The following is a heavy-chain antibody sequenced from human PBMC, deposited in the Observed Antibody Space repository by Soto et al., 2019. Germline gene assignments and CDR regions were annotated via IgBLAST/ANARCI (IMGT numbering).Heavy chain of an antibody. CDR1: GDIFTSYA. J-gene: IGHJ4*02. V-gene: IGHV1-69*06. D-gene: IGHD3-3*01. Sequence: QVQLVQSGAEVKKPGSSVKVSCKASGDIFTSYAFSWVRQAPGEGLEWMGGMIPMFGTPNYAQKFQGRLTITADKSTSTVYMELSGLRSEDTAVYYCARNGVAGMDLWGQGTLVTVSP. CDR3: ARNGVAGMDL. CDR2: MIPMFGTP.